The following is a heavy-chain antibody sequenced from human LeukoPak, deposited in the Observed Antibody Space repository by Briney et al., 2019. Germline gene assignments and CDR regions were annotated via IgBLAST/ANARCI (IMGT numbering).Heavy chain of an antibody. CDR3: ARAYSRSSFDY. D-gene: IGHD6-6*01. V-gene: IGHV4-59*08. CDR2: VYYSGST. Sequence: PSETLSLTCTVSGGSISSYYWSWIRPPPGQGLEWIGYVYYSGSTNYNPSLKSRVTISIDTSKNQFSLTLNSVTAADTAVYYCARAYSRSSFDYWGLGTLVTVSS. CDR1: GGSISSYY. J-gene: IGHJ4*02.